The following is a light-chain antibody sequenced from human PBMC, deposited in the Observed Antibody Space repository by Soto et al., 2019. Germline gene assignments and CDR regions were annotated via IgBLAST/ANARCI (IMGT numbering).Light chain of an antibody. CDR3: QQANRVPLS. V-gene: IGKV1-39*01. CDR2: AAS. J-gene: IGKJ5*01. Sequence: DIQMTQSPSALSASVGDRVTITCRASQSITNYLNWYQHKPGQAPNLLIYAASTLQAGVPSRFRGSGSGTDFTLTISSLQPEDFAIYYCQQANRVPLSFGQGTRLEIK. CDR1: QSITNY.